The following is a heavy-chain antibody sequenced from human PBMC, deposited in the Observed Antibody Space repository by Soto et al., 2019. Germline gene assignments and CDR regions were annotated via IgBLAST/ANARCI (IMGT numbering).Heavy chain of an antibody. Sequence: SETLSLTCTVSGGSISSYYWSWIRQPPGKALEWIGYIYYSGSTNYNPSLKSRVTISVDTSKNQFSLKLSSVTAADTAVYYCARHPRDSSSWYYFDYWGQGTLVTVSS. CDR3: ARHPRDSSSWYYFDY. CDR2: IYYSGST. J-gene: IGHJ4*02. D-gene: IGHD6-13*01. V-gene: IGHV4-59*08. CDR1: GGSISSYY.